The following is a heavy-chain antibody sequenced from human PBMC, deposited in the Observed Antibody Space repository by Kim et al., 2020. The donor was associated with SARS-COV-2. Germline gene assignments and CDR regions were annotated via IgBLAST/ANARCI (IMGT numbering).Heavy chain of an antibody. Sequence: GGSLRLSCAASGFTFSNYWMHWVRQAPGKGLVWVSRFNTDGSSPTPAASVKGRFTTSRDNAKKTLFLQMNSLRAEDTAVYYCARPYGASGKNAFDFWGKGTMVTVSS. CDR2: FNTDGSSP. J-gene: IGHJ3*01. CDR1: GFTFSNYW. V-gene: IGHV3-74*01. D-gene: IGHD4-17*01. CDR3: ARPYGASGKNAFDF.